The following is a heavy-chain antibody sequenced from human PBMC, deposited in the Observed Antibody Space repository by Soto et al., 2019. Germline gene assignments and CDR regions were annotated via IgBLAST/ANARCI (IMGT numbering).Heavy chain of an antibody. D-gene: IGHD4-17*01. CDR3: AKDPTYDYGYFDS. J-gene: IGHJ4*02. Sequence: VGSLRLSCAASGFTFSSYAMNWVRQAPGKGLEWVSTIRTSVGDTYYAASVKGRFTISRDNSKSTVYLHLNSLRAEDTAIYYCAKDPTYDYGYFDSWGQGTLVTVS. CDR2: IRTSVGDT. CDR1: GFTFSSYA. V-gene: IGHV3-23*01.